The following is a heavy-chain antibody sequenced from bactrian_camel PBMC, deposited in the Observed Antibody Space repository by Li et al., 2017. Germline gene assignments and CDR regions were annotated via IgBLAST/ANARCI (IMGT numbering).Heavy chain of an antibody. CDR3: ATERLRYGPVRRGNCRRDFAF. D-gene: IGHD5*01. V-gene: IGHV3S53*01. Sequence: VQLVESGEVSVQAGGNLTLSCLVTGSLYSGVTMGWFRRLPGKERKGVAFLDVDGTTSYTDAVKGRFTISQDKAENIVHLQMNSLEVEDTAVYTCATERLRYGPVRRGNCRRDFAFWGQGTQVTVS. CDR2: LDVDGTT. J-gene: IGHJ6*01. CDR1: GSLYSGVT.